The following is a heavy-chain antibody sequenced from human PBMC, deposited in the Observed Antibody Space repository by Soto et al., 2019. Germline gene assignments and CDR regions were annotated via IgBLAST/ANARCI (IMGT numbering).Heavy chain of an antibody. CDR3: ARKTGYYDSSGYYDEKYYFDY. J-gene: IGHJ4*02. CDR1: GGTFSSYA. CDR2: IIPIFGTA. Sequence: QVQLVQSGAEVKKPGSSVKVSCKASGGTFSSYAISWVRQAPGQGLEWMGGIIPIFGTANYAQKFQGRVTITADESTSTAYMELSSLRSEDTAVYYCARKTGYYDSSGYYDEKYYFDYWGQGTLVTVSS. D-gene: IGHD3-22*01. V-gene: IGHV1-69*12.